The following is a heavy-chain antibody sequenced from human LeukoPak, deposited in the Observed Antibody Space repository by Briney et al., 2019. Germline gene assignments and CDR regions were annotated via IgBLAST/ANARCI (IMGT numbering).Heavy chain of an antibody. CDR2: ISSSGSTI. CDR3: AKDVNWGSPYYFDY. CDR1: GFTFSSYE. J-gene: IGHJ4*02. V-gene: IGHV3-48*03. D-gene: IGHD7-27*01. Sequence: GGSLRLSCAASGFTFSSYEMNWVRQAPGKGLEWVSYISSSGSTIYYADSVKGRFTISRDNAKNSLYLQMNSLRAEDTAVYYCAKDVNWGSPYYFDYWGQGTLVTVSS.